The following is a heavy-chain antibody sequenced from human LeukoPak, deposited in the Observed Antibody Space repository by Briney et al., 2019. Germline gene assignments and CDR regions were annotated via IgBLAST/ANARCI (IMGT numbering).Heavy chain of an antibody. CDR2: MSGSSGHI. D-gene: IGHD6-19*01. CDR1: GFTFSSYS. J-gene: IGHJ4*02. CDR3: ARDDQWLEL. Sequence: GGSLRLSCAASGFTFSSYSMAWVRQAPGKGLEWVSSMSGSSGHIYYADSLEGRFTISRDNAKNSLYLQMNSLRAEDTAVYYCARDDQWLELWGQGTLVNVSS. V-gene: IGHV3-21*01.